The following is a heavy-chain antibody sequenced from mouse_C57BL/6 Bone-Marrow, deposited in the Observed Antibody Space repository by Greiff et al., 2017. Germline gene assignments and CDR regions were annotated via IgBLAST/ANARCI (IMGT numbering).Heavy chain of an antibody. V-gene: IGHV1-63*01. CDR3: ARFGDYDGFAY. CDR1: GYTFTNYW. J-gene: IGHJ3*01. D-gene: IGHD2-4*01. CDR2: IYPGGGYT. Sequence: QVQLQQSGAELVRPGTSVKMSCKASGYTFTNYWIGWAKQRPGHGLEWIGDIYPGGGYTNYNEKFKGKATLTADKSSSTAYMQFSSLSSEDSSIYYFARFGDYDGFAYWGQGTLVTVSA.